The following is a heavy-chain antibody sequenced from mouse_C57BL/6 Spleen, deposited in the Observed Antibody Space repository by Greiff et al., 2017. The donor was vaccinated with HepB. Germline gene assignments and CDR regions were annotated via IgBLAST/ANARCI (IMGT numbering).Heavy chain of an antibody. CDR2: IDPEDGDT. D-gene: IGHD1-1*01. Sequence: EVQRVESGAELVRPGASVKLSCTASGFNIKDYYMHWVKQRPEQGLEWIGRIDPEDGDTEYAPKFQGKATMTADTSSNTAYLQLSSLTSEDTAVYYCTTVITTVVATDFDYWGQGTTLTVSS. J-gene: IGHJ2*01. V-gene: IGHV14-1*01. CDR3: TTVITTVVATDFDY. CDR1: GFNIKDYY.